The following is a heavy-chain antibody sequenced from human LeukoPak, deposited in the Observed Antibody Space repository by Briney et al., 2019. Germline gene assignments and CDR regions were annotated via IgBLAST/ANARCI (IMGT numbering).Heavy chain of an antibody. J-gene: IGHJ6*02. CDR1: GFTFRNYW. Sequence: GGSLRLSCAASGFTFRNYWMSWVRQAPGKGLEWVANIEQDENEIYYVDSVKGRFIISRDNAKNSLYLQMNSLRVDDTAVYYCARDSSYSSSWTTSIGFYYAVDVWGQGTTVTVSS. CDR2: IEQDENEI. D-gene: IGHD6-13*01. V-gene: IGHV3-7*01. CDR3: ARDSSYSSSWTTSIGFYYAVDV.